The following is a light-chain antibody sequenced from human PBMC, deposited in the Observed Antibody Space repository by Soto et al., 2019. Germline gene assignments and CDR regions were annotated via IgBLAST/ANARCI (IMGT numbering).Light chain of an antibody. CDR3: QQYGSSLVT. CDR2: GAS. CDR1: QRVSSTY. J-gene: IGKJ4*01. Sequence: EIVLTQSPGTLSLTPGERATLACRASQRVSSTYLAWYQQKPGQAPRLLIYGASSRATGIPDRFSGSGSGTDFTLTISRLEPEDSAVYYCQQYGSSLVTFGGGTKVEIK. V-gene: IGKV3-20*01.